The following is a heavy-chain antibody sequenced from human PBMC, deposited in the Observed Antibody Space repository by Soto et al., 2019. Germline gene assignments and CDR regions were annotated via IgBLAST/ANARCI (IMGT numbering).Heavy chain of an antibody. CDR3: ARDGDSSSWYNWFDP. CDR1: GYTFTGYY. V-gene: IGHV1-2*04. Sequence: QVQLVQSGAEVKKPGASVKVSCKASGYTFTGYYMHWVRQAPGQGLEWMGWINPNSGGTNYAQKFQGWVTMTRDTSXXTAYMELSRLRSDDTAVYYCARDGDSSSWYNWFDPWGQGTLVTVSS. D-gene: IGHD6-13*01. J-gene: IGHJ5*02. CDR2: INPNSGGT.